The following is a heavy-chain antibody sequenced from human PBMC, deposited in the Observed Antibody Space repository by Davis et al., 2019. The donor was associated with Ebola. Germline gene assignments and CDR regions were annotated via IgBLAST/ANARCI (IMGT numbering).Heavy chain of an antibody. J-gene: IGHJ3*02. D-gene: IGHD2-2*03. CDR1: GGTFSSYA. V-gene: IGHV1-69*13. Sequence: SVKVSCKASGGTFSSYAISWVRQAPGQGLEWMGGIIPIFGTANYAQKFQGRVTITADESTSTAYMELSSLRSEDTAVYYCARLGDGDCSSTSCYGDLNDAFDIWGQGTMVTVSS. CDR3: ARLGDGDCSSTSCYGDLNDAFDI. CDR2: IIPIFGTA.